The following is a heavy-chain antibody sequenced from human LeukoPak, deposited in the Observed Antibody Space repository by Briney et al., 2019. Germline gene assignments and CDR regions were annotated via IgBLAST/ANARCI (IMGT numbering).Heavy chain of an antibody. V-gene: IGHV4-59*08. J-gene: IGHJ4*02. CDR2: IYYSGSS. Sequence: SETLSLTCTVSGGSMSSYYWSWIRQPPGKGLEWIGYIYYSGSSKCNPSLKSRVTISVDTSENQFSLKLSSVTAADTAVYYCARGAGAGYNLEPFDYWGQGTLVTVSS. CDR1: GGSMSSYY. D-gene: IGHD5-24*01. CDR3: ARGAGAGYNLEPFDY.